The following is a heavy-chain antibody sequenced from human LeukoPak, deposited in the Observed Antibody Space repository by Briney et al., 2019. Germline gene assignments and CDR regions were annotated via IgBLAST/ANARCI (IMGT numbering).Heavy chain of an antibody. CDR2: ISWNSGSI. J-gene: IGHJ6*03. V-gene: IGHV3-9*01. CDR1: GFTFDDHA. CDR3: ARSGIKMVRGLIIKSPYHMDV. D-gene: IGHD3-10*01. Sequence: PGRSLRLSCAASGFTFDDHAMHWVRQAPGKGLEWVSGISWNSGSIGYADSVKGRFTISRDDAKNSLSLQMNSLRAEDTAVYYCARSGIKMVRGLIIKSPYHMDVWGKGTTVTVSS.